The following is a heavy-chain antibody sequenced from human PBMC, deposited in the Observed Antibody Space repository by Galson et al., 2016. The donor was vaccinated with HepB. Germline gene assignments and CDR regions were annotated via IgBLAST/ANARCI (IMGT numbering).Heavy chain of an antibody. CDR2: TFYRSNWQT. CDR1: GDSVSSNSAG. D-gene: IGHD7-27*01. V-gene: IGHV6-1*01. CDR3: ARSYLLGRGFGW. Sequence: CAISGDSVSSNSAGWYWFRQSPSRGLEWLGRTFYRSNWQTDYAESVKSRITINPDTSKNQFSLQLNSVTPDDTAVYYCARSYLLGRGFGWWGQGNRVTVAS. J-gene: IGHJ4*02.